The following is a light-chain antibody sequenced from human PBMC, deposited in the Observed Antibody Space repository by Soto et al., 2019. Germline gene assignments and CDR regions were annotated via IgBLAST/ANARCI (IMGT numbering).Light chain of an antibody. V-gene: IGLV2-23*02. J-gene: IGLJ1*01. Sequence: QSALTQPASVSGSPGQSITISCAGTGSDVSAYNLVSWYQQHPGKAPKLFICEVNTRLSGISNRFSGSKSGDTASLTISGLQAEDEADYFCCSYAGTVAYVFGTGTKVTVL. CDR1: GSDVSAYNL. CDR2: EVN. CDR3: CSYAGTVAYV.